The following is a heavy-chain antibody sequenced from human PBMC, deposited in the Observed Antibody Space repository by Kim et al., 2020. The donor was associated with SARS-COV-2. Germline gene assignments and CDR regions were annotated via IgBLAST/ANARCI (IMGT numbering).Heavy chain of an antibody. J-gene: IGHJ6*02. Sequence: SETLSLTCTVSGGSISSYYWSWIRQPPGKGLEWIGYIYYSGSTNYNPSLKSRVTISVDTSKNQFSLKLSSVTAADTAVYYCAGIIGSSSLEAYYYYGMDVWGQGTTVTVSS. V-gene: IGHV4-59*01. CDR2: IYYSGST. CDR3: AGIIGSSSLEAYYYYGMDV. CDR1: GGSISSYY. D-gene: IGHD6-13*01.